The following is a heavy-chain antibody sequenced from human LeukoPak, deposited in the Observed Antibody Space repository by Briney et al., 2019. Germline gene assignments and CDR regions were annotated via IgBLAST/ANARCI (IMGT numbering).Heavy chain of an antibody. CDR2: IRSKANSYAT. Sequence: PGRSLRLSCAASGFTFSGSAMHWVRQASGKGLEWVGRIRSKANSYATAYAASVKGRFTISRDDSKNTAYLQMNSLKTEDTAVYYCTTPLRFLEWLPRSNYWYFDLWGRGTLVTVSS. CDR1: GFTFSGSA. V-gene: IGHV3-73*01. CDR3: TTPLRFLEWLPRSNYWYFDL. D-gene: IGHD3-3*01. J-gene: IGHJ2*01.